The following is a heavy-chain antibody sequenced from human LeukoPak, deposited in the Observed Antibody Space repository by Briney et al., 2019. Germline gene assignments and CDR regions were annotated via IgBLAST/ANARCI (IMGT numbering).Heavy chain of an antibody. CDR1: GDSVSSNSAA. CDR3: ARDSFGIAVAGTEKSYFDY. J-gene: IGHJ4*02. V-gene: IGHV6-1*01. CDR2: TYYRSKWYN. D-gene: IGHD6-19*01. Sequence: SQTLSLTCAISGDSVSSNSAAWNWIRQSPSRGLEWLGRTYYRSKWYNDYAVSVKSRITINPDTSKNQFSLQLNSVTPEDTAVYYCARDSFGIAVAGTEKSYFDYWGQGTLVTVSS.